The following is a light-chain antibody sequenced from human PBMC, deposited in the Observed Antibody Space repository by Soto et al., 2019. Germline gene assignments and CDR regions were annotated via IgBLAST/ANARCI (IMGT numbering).Light chain of an antibody. Sequence: ENVLTQSPGTLSLPPGERATLSCRASQSLSSSFLAWYQQKPGQAPRLLIYGASSRATGIPDRFSGSGSGTDFTLTTSRLEPEDFAVYYCQQYGSSPPTFGQGTKVDIK. J-gene: IGKJ1*01. CDR2: GAS. CDR3: QQYGSSPPT. CDR1: QSLSSSF. V-gene: IGKV3-20*01.